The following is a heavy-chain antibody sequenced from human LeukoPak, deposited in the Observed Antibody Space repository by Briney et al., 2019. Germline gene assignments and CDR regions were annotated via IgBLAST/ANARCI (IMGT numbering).Heavy chain of an antibody. J-gene: IGHJ4*02. D-gene: IGHD3-22*01. CDR3: ARGGNYYDSSGYPIDY. Sequence: ASVKVSCKASGYTFTGYYMHWVRQAPGQGLEWMGWINPNSGGTNYAQKFQGRVAMTRDTSISTAYMELSRLRSEDTAVYYCARGGNYYDSSGYPIDYWGQGTLVTVSS. CDR1: GYTFTGYY. CDR2: INPNSGGT. V-gene: IGHV1-2*02.